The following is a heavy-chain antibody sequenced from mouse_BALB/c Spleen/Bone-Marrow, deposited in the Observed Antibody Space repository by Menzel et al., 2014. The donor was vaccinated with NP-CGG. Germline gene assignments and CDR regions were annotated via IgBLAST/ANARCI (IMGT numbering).Heavy chain of an antibody. CDR1: GYTFTSYN. Sequence: LQQSGAELVKPGASVKMSCKASGYTFTSYNMRWVKQTPGQGLEWIGAIYPGNGDTSYNQKFKGKATLTADKSSSTAYMQLSSLTSEDSAVYYCARDGLLSDYWGQGTTLTVSS. V-gene: IGHV1-12*01. CDR2: IYPGNGDT. D-gene: IGHD2-3*01. J-gene: IGHJ2*01. CDR3: ARDGLLSDY.